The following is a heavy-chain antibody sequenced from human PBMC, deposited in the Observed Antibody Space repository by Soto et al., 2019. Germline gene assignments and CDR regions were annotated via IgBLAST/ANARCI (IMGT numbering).Heavy chain of an antibody. CDR2: INPNSGGT. CDR3: ARDRESMVRGVIIGGNFDM. Sequence: QVQLVQSGTEVKKPGASVKVSCKASGYTFTDYYLHWMRQAPGQGLEWMGWINPNSGGTNFAPKFQGRVTMTRDTSISTAYMDLSRLKSVDTAAYVGARDRESMVRGVIIGGNFDMWGQGTMVTVSS. D-gene: IGHD3-10*01. CDR1: GYTFTDYY. V-gene: IGHV1-2*02. J-gene: IGHJ3*02.